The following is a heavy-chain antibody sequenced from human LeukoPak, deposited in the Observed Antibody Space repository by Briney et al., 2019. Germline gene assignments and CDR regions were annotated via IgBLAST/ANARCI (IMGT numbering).Heavy chain of an antibody. Sequence: ASVKVSCKASGYTFTTYTVTWVRQAPGQGLEWMGWINTDDGDTNYARNLQGRVTLTTDTSTSTAYLELRSLRSDDTAVYYCARVAVTVAVADYWGQGTLVAVSS. V-gene: IGHV1-18*01. D-gene: IGHD6-19*01. J-gene: IGHJ4*02. CDR3: ARVAVTVAVADY. CDR2: INTDDGDT. CDR1: GYTFTTYT.